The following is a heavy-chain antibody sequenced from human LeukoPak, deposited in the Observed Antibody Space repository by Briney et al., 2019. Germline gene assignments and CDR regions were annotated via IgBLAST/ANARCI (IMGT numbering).Heavy chain of an antibody. CDR3: ASSPEYSSSWYYFDY. J-gene: IGHJ4*02. Sequence: PGGSLRLSCVASGFTFSTYSMGWVRQAPGKGLEWVSSISSSSSYIYYADSLKGRFTISRDNAKNSLYLQMNSLRAEDTAVYYCASSPEYSSSWYYFDYWGQGTLITVSA. CDR1: GFTFSTYS. D-gene: IGHD6-13*01. CDR2: ISSSSSYI. V-gene: IGHV3-21*01.